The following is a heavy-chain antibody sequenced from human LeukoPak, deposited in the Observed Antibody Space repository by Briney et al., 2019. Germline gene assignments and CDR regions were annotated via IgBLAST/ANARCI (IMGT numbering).Heavy chain of an antibody. V-gene: IGHV4-39*07. Sequence: SETLSLTCTVPGGSISSSSYYWGWIRQPPGNGLEWIGSIYYSGSTYYNPSLKSRVTISVDTSKNQFSLKLSSVTAADTAVYYCARDPVYSNYVVEDYWGQGTLVTVSS. J-gene: IGHJ4*02. D-gene: IGHD4-11*01. CDR3: ARDPVYSNYVVEDY. CDR2: IYYSGST. CDR1: GGSISSSSYY.